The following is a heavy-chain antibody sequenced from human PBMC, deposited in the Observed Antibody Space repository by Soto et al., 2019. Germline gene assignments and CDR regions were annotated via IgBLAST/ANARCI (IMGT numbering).Heavy chain of an antibody. J-gene: IGHJ4*02. Sequence: QVQLVESGGGVVQPGRSLRLSCAASGFTFSSYGMHWVRQAPGKGLEWVAVISYDGSNKYYADSVKGRFTISRDNSKNTLYLQMNRLRAEDTAVYYWAKESPGYSSGWRPNFDYWGQGTLVTVSS. V-gene: IGHV3-30*18. CDR1: GFTFSSYG. CDR2: ISYDGSNK. CDR3: AKESPGYSSGWRPNFDY. D-gene: IGHD6-19*01.